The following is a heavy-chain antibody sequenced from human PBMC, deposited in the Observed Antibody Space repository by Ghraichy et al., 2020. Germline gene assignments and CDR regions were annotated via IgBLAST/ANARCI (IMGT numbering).Heavy chain of an antibody. J-gene: IGHJ4*02. Sequence: GESLRLSCAAAGFTFRNYWMMWARQGPGMGLDWVAQIKPDGTEKYYVESVRGRFTISRDNANNLLFLQMSSLRAEDTAVYYCVRDAGRGGDMDYWGQGTLVTASS. CDR3: VRDAGRGGDMDY. CDR2: IKPDGTEK. V-gene: IGHV3-7*01. CDR1: GFTFRNYW. D-gene: IGHD2-21*02.